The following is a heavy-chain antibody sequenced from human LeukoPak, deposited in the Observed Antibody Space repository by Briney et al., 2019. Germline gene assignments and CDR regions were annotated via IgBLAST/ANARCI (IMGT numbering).Heavy chain of an antibody. CDR1: GGSFSSYY. CDR3: AREAYCGGDCLSDAFDI. V-gene: IGHV4-4*07. J-gene: IGHJ3*02. Sequence: PSETLSLTCAVYGGSFSSYYWSWIRQPAGKGLEWIGRIYTSGSTNYNPSLKSRVTMSVDTSKNQFSLKLSSVTAADTAVYYCAREAYCGGDCLSDAFDIWGQGTMVTVSS. D-gene: IGHD2-21*02. CDR2: IYTSGST.